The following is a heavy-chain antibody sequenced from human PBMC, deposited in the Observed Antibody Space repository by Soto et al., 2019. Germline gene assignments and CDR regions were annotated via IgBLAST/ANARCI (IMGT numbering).Heavy chain of an antibody. CDR3: ARDYLAPRYCSGGSCSAFDI. D-gene: IGHD2-15*01. J-gene: IGHJ3*02. CDR2: ISSSSSYI. Sequence: GGSLRLSCAASGFTFSSYSMNWVRQAPGKGLEWVSSISSSSSYIYYADSVKGRFTISRDNAKNSLYLQMNSLRAEDSVVYYCARDYLAPRYCSGGSCSAFDIWGQGTMVTVSS. CDR1: GFTFSSYS. V-gene: IGHV3-21*04.